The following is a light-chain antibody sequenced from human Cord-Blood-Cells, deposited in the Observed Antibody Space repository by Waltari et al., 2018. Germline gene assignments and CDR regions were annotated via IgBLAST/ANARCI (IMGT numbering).Light chain of an antibody. CDR3: AAWDDSLRGV. J-gene: IGLJ3*02. CDR2: RNN. CDR1: SSTIGSNY. Sequence: QSVLTQPPSASGTPGQRVTISCSGSSSTIGSNYVYWYQQLPGTAPKLLIYRNNQRPSGVPDRFSGSKFGTSASLAISGLRSEDEADYYCAAWDDSLRGVFGGGTKLTVL. V-gene: IGLV1-47*01.